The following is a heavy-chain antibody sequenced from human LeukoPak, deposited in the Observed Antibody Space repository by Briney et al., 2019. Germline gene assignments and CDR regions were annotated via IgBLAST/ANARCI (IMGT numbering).Heavy chain of an antibody. V-gene: IGHV3-66*01. D-gene: IGHD3-16*02. CDR1: GFTVSSNY. CDR2: IYSGGST. CDR3: ARDDYVWGSYRY. J-gene: IGHJ4*02. Sequence: GGSLRLSCAASGFTVSSNYMSWVRQAPGKGLEWVSVIYSGGSTYYADSVKGRFTISRDNSKNTLYLQMNSLRAEDTAVYYCARDDYVWGSYRYWGQGTLVTVSS.